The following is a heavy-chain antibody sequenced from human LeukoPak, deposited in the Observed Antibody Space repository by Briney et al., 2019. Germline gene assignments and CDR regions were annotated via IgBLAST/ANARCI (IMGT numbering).Heavy chain of an antibody. CDR3: ARDLRGELPNAFDI. CDR1: GFTFSSYG. V-gene: IGHV3-30*02. D-gene: IGHD1-26*01. CDR2: IRYDGSNK. J-gene: IGHJ3*02. Sequence: GGSLRLSCAASGFTFSSYGMHWVRQAPGKGLEWVAFIRYDGSNKYYADSVKGRFTISRDNSKNTLYLQMNSLRAEDTAVYYCARDLRGELPNAFDIWGQGTMVTVSS.